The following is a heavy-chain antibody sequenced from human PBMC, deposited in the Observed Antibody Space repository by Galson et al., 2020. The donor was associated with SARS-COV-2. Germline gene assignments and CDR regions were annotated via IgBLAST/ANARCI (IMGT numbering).Heavy chain of an antibody. D-gene: IGHD3-22*01. Sequence: GESLKISCTASGFTFGDYAMSWFRQAPGKGLEWVGFIRSKAYGGTTEYAASVKGRFTISRDDSKSIAYLQMNSLKTEDTAVYYCTRDVHYDSSGYYWGLGKIFDYWGQGTLVTVSS. V-gene: IGHV3-49*03. CDR3: TRDVHYDSSGYYWGLGKIFDY. CDR2: IRSKAYGGTT. J-gene: IGHJ4*02. CDR1: GFTFGDYA.